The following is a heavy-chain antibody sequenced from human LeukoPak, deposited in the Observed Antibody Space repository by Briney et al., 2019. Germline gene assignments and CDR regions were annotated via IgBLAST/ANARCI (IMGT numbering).Heavy chain of an antibody. Sequence: GGSLRLSCAASGFTFSSYWMSWVRQAPGKGLEWVANIKQDGSEKYYVDSMKGRFTISRDNAKNSLYLQMNSLRAEDTAVYYCAGGDIVVVPAVIPYYYYGMDVWGQGTTVTVSS. CDR1: GFTFSSYW. D-gene: IGHD2-2*01. V-gene: IGHV3-7*01. CDR2: IKQDGSEK. CDR3: AGGDIVVVPAVIPYYYYGMDV. J-gene: IGHJ6*02.